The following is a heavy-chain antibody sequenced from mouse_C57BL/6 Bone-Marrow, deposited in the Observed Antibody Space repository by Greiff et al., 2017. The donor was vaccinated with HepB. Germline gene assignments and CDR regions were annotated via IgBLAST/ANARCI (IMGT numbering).Heavy chain of an antibody. CDR1: GYTFTSYG. Sequence: QVQLQQSGAELARPGASVKLSCKASGYTFTSYGISWVKQRTGQGLEWIGEIYPRSGNTYYNEKFKGKATLTADKSSSTAYMELRSLTSEDSAVYFCAREGAITTVVDHWYFDVWGTGTTVTVSS. V-gene: IGHV1-81*01. CDR3: AREGAITTVVDHWYFDV. J-gene: IGHJ1*03. CDR2: IYPRSGNT. D-gene: IGHD1-1*01.